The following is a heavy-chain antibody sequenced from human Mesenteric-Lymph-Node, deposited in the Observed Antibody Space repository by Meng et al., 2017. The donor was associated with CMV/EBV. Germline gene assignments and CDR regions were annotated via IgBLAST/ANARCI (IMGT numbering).Heavy chain of an antibody. J-gene: IGHJ4*02. V-gene: IGHV3-7*03. CDR3: ARVINIVEVVASGPFYFDS. Sequence: GESLKISCAASGFTFSSHWMSWVRQAPGKGLEWVANIKQDGSEKYYVDSVKGRFTISRDNAKNSLYLQLNTLRAEDTALYYCARVINIVEVVASGPFYFDSWGRGTLVTVSS. CDR2: IKQDGSEK. CDR1: GFTFSSHW. D-gene: IGHD2-2*01.